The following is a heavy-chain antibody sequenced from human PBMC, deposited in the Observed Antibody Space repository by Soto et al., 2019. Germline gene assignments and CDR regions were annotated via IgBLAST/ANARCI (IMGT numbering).Heavy chain of an antibody. CDR1: GFTFDDYA. D-gene: IGHD3-22*01. J-gene: IGHJ4*02. Sequence: GGSLRLSCAASGFTFDDYAMHWVRQAPGKGLEWVSGIGWNGGSTGYADSVKGRSTISRDNSKNTLHLQVNSLRGEDTAVYYCAKEADISGYYPDYWGQGTQVTVSS. CDR2: IGWNGGST. CDR3: AKEADISGYYPDY. V-gene: IGHV3-9*01.